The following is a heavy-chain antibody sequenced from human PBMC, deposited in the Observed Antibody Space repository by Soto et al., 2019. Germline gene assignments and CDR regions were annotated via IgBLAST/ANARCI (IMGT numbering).Heavy chain of an antibody. V-gene: IGHV3-64*01. CDR1: GFTFSSYA. D-gene: IGHD5-12*01. Sequence: EVQLVESGGGLVQPGGSLRLSCAASGFTFSSYAMHWVRQAPGKGLEYVSAISSNGGSTDYANSVKGRFTISRDNSKNTLYLQMRSLRAEYMAVYYCARGGRGYEFDYWGQGTLVTVSS. J-gene: IGHJ4*02. CDR3: ARGGRGYEFDY. CDR2: ISSNGGST.